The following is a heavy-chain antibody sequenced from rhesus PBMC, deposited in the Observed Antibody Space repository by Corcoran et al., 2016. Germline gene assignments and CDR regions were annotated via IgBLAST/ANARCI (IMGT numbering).Heavy chain of an antibody. D-gene: IGHD4-29*01. CDR2: VYGRGGST. J-gene: IGHJ4*01. V-gene: IGHV4-160*01. CDR3: ATSTVAATAY. CDR1: GYSINHNY. Sequence: QVQLQESGPGLVKPSDTLSITFTVSGYSINHNYWSWFRQSAGRGVEWIGDVYGRGGSTYYNPSLKSRVTISTDTSKNQFSLKLSSVTAADTAIYYCATSTVAATAYWGQGVLVTVSS.